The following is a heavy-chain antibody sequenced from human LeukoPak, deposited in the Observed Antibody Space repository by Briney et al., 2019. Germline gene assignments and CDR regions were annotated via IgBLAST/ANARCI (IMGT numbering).Heavy chain of an antibody. CDR2: IYYSGST. J-gene: IGHJ4*02. D-gene: IGHD3-10*01. V-gene: IGHV4-59*08. CDR3: ASLYFYGSGSFPNY. CDR1: GGSISSYY. Sequence: PSETLSLTCTVSGGSISSYYWSWIRQPPGKGLEWIGYIYYSGSTNYNPSLKSRVTISVDTSNNQFSLKLSSVTAGDTAVYYCASLYFYGSGSFPNYWGQGILVTVST.